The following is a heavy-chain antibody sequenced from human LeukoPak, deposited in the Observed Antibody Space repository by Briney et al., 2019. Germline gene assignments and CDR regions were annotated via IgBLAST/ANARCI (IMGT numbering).Heavy chain of an antibody. CDR1: GFTFNSYA. J-gene: IGHJ4*02. CDR2: ISGSGGST. CDR3: ATARGRGAARSFDY. Sequence: GGSLRLSCAASGFTFNSYAMSWVRQAPGKGLEWVSAISGSGGSTYYADSVKGRFTISRDNSKNTLYLQMNSLRAEDTAVFYCATARGRGAARSFDYWGQGTLVTVSS. D-gene: IGHD6-6*01. V-gene: IGHV3-23*01.